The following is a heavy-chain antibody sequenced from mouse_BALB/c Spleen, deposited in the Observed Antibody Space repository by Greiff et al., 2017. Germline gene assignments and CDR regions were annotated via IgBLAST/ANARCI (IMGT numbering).Heavy chain of an antibody. J-gene: IGHJ2*01. CDR1: GFTFSSYA. CDR3: ARGPPLLYYFDY. CDR2: ISSGGST. V-gene: IGHV5-6-5*01. D-gene: IGHD2-10*01. Sequence: EVHLVESGGGLVKPGGSLKLSCAASGFTFSSYAMSWVRQTPEKRLEWVASISSGGSTYYPDSVKGRFTISRDNARNILYLQMSSLRSEDTAMYYCARGPPLLYYFDYWGQGTTLTVSS.